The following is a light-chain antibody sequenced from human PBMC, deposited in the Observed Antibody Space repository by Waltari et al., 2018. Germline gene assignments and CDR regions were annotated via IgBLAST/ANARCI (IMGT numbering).Light chain of an antibody. CDR2: DAT. Sequence: EIVLTQSPATLSLSPGDRATLSCRASQNVNMYLAWYQQKPVQGPRLLIYDATDRAAGVPARFSGSGSGTEFTLTISSLEPEDFAVYHCQQRNHWITFGQGTRLEI. CDR3: QQRNHWIT. V-gene: IGKV3-11*01. CDR1: QNVNMY. J-gene: IGKJ5*01.